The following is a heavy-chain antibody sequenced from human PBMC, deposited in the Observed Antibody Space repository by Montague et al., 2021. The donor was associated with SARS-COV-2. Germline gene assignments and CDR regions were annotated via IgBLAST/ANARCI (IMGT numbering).Heavy chain of an antibody. CDR2: MSYSGSA. Sequence: SGTLSLTCTVSGATISSDYWSWIRQSPGKGLEWIGYMSYSGSATYNPSLESRVAISRDTSKTQFSLTLIPATAADTAIYYCARTSDPSNFDSTGYYGAFDVWGQGTTVIVSS. D-gene: IGHD3-22*01. V-gene: IGHV4-59*01. CDR1: GATISSDY. CDR3: ARTSDPSNFDSTGYYGAFDV. J-gene: IGHJ3*01.